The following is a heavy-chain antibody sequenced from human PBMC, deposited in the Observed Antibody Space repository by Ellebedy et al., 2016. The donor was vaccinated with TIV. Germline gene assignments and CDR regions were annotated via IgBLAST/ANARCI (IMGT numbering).Heavy chain of an antibody. D-gene: IGHD6-19*01. CDR3: ARDSYSNGADDGFDI. J-gene: IGHJ3*02. Sequence: SQTLSLTXXISGDSVSSNSAAWSWIRQSPSRGLEWLGNTYFRSNWYSDYAASVKSRITINPDTSKNQFSLQLNSVTPEDTAVYYCARDSYSNGADDGFDIWGQGTMVIVSS. CDR1: GDSVSSNSAA. CDR2: TYFRSNWYS. V-gene: IGHV6-1*01.